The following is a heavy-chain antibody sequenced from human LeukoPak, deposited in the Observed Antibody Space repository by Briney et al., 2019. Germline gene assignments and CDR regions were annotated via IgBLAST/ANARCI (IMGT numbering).Heavy chain of an antibody. Sequence: PGGSLRLSCAASGFTFSNYWMHWVRQAPGKGLVWVSRINSDGRSTSYADSVKGRFTISRDNAKNTLYLQMNSLRVEDTALYYCARRAPSHDFDDWGQGTLVTVSS. CDR3: ARRAPSHDFDD. CDR1: GFTFSNYW. CDR2: INSDGRST. V-gene: IGHV3-74*01. J-gene: IGHJ4*02.